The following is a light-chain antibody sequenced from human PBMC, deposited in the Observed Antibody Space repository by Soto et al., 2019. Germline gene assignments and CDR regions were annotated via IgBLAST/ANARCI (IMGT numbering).Light chain of an antibody. V-gene: IGKV1-39*01. J-gene: IGKJ2*01. CDR3: QQSYSTPQYT. CDR2: DSS. Sequence: DIQMTQSPSSLSASVGDRVTITCRASQSISTYLNWYQQKPGKAPKLLIYDSSRLESGVPSRFSGSGSGTDFTLTISSLQPEDSAAYYCQQSYSTPQYTFGQGTKVDIK. CDR1: QSISTY.